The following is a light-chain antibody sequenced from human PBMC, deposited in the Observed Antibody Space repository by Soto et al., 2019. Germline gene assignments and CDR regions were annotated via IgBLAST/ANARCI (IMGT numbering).Light chain of an antibody. V-gene: IGKV1-5*01. CDR3: QQYHSYWT. CDR2: DAS. Sequence: DIQMTQSPSTLSGSVGDRVTITFRASQTISSWLACFQQKPGKAPKFLIYDASSLENGVPQRFSGSGSGTEFTLTISSLQTDDFSTYYCQQYHSYWTFGQGTKVDIK. J-gene: IGKJ1*01. CDR1: QTISSW.